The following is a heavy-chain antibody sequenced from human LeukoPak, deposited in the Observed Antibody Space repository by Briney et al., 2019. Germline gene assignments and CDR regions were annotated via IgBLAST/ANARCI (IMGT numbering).Heavy chain of an antibody. Sequence: GSLRLSCAASGFTFSSYEMNWVRQPPGKGLEWIGEIYHSGSTNYNPSLKSRVTISVDKSKNQFSLKLSSVTAADTAVCYCARYRDTEGNFDYWGQGTLVTVSS. CDR2: IYHSGST. V-gene: IGHV4-4*02. D-gene: IGHD1-26*01. J-gene: IGHJ4*02. CDR3: ARYRDTEGNFDY. CDR1: GFTFSSYEM.